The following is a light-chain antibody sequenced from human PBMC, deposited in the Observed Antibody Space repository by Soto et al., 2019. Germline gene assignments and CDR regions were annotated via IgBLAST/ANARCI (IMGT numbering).Light chain of an antibody. J-gene: IGLJ1*01. Sequence: QSVLTQPASVSGSPGQSITFSCTGTSSDIGVYNYVSWYQQHPGKAPKLMIYEVNNRPSGVSNRFSGSKSGNTASLTISGLQAEDEAAYYCSSYTTSNTYVFGTGTKVTVL. CDR2: EVN. V-gene: IGLV2-14*01. CDR1: SSDIGVYNY. CDR3: SSYTTSNTYV.